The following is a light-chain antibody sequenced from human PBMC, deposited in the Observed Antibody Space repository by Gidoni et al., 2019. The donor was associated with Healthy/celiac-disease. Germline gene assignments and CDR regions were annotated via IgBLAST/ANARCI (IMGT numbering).Light chain of an antibody. V-gene: IGKV3-20*01. J-gene: IGKJ2*01. Sequence: EIVLTQSPGTLSLSPGERATLSCRASQSVSSSYLAWYQQKPGQAPRLLIYGASSRATGIPDRFSGSGSGTDFTLTISRLEPEDFAVYYCQQYGSSPRTFXQXTKLEIK. CDR3: QQYGSSPRT. CDR2: GAS. CDR1: QSVSSSY.